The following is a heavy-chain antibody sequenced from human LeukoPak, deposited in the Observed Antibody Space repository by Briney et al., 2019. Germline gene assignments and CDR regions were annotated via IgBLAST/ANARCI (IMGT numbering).Heavy chain of an antibody. D-gene: IGHD3-3*01. Sequence: PGGSLRLSCAASGFTFSSYAMSWVRQAPGKGLEWVSAISGSGGSTYYADSVKGRFTISRDNSKNTLYLQMNSLRAEDTAVYYCAKGSYYDFWSGPQNWFDPWGQGTLVTVSS. J-gene: IGHJ5*02. CDR3: AKGSYYDFWSGPQNWFDP. CDR1: GFTFSSYA. CDR2: ISGSGGST. V-gene: IGHV3-23*01.